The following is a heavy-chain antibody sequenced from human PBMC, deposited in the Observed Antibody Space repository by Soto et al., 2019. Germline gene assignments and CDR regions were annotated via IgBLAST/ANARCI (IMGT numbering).Heavy chain of an antibody. CDR2: IFTGGST. J-gene: IGHJ3*02. V-gene: IGHV3-53*04. CDR3: ARDRYSGGWLDAFDI. D-gene: IGHD6-19*01. CDR1: GFTVSSNY. Sequence: GGSLRLSCAASGFTVSSNYMSWVRQAPGKGLEWVSVIFTGGSTYYADSVKGRFTISRHSSKNTVYLQMNSLRAEDTAVYYCARDRYSGGWLDAFDIWGQGTMVTVSS.